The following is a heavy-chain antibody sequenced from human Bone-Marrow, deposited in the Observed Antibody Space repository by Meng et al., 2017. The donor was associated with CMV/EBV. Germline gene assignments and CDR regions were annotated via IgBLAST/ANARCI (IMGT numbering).Heavy chain of an antibody. V-gene: IGHV3-53*01. Sequence: GESLKISCAASGFTVTTNYMNWVRQAPGKGLEWVSVFYTDGNIYYADSVKGRFTISRDNAKNSLYLQMNSLRAEDTAVYYCASTQPDGYDFWSGGSYYYYGMDVWGQGTTVTVSS. J-gene: IGHJ6*02. D-gene: IGHD3-3*01. CDR1: GFTVTTNY. CDR2: FYTDGNI. CDR3: ASTQPDGYDFWSGGSYYYYGMDV.